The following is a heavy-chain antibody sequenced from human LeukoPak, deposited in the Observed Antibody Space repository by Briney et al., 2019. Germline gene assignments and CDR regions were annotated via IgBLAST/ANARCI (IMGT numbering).Heavy chain of an antibody. D-gene: IGHD6-19*01. CDR2: INPNIGGT. CDR3: ARDSEQWLAT. CDR1: GYTFTGYY. V-gene: IGHV1-2*02. J-gene: IGHJ5*02. Sequence: ASVKVSCKASGYTFTGYYDHWVRQAPGQGLEWMGWINPNIGGTNYAQKFQGRVTMTRDTSISTAYMELSRLTSDDTAVYYCARDSEQWLATWGQGTLVTVSS.